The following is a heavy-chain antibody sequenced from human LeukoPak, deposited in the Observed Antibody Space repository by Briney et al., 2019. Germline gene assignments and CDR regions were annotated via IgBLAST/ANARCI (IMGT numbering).Heavy chain of an antibody. CDR1: GYTFTGYY. D-gene: IGHD3-10*01. CDR2: INPNSGGT. J-gene: IGHJ6*03. V-gene: IGHV1-2*02. Sequence: ASVKVSCKASGYTFTGYYIHWVRQAPGQGLEWMGWINPNSGGTNNAQKFQGRGTMTRDTSTSTVYMELSRLRSEDTAVYYCAAGPFGFGELPIHQYYYYYMDVWGKGTTVTISS. CDR3: AAGPFGFGELPIHQYYYYYMDV.